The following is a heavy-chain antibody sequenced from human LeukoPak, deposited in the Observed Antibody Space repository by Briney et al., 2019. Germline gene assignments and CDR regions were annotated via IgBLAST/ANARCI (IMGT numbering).Heavy chain of an antibody. CDR2: ISSSSTYI. V-gene: IGHV3-21*01. D-gene: IGHD2-2*01. Sequence: PGGSLRLSCAASGFTFSRYSMNWVRQAPGKGLEWVSSISSSSTYIYYADSVKGRFTISRDSAQNSLYLQMNSLRAEDTAVYYCARVGRLRNIIAPAVMLGDAFDIWGQGTMVTVSS. J-gene: IGHJ3*02. CDR3: ARVGRLRNIIAPAVMLGDAFDI. CDR1: GFTFSRYS.